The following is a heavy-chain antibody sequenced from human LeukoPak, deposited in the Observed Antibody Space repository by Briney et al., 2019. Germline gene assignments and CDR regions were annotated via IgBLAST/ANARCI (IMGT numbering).Heavy chain of an antibody. CDR3: AKLGCSSTSCYANFDC. Sequence: GGSLRLSCAASGFTFSSYSMNWVRQAPGKGLEWVAVISYDGSNKYYADSVKGRFTISRDNSKNTLYLQMNSLRAEDTAVYYCAKLGCSSTSCYANFDCWGQGTLVTVSS. D-gene: IGHD2-2*01. CDR2: ISYDGSNK. CDR1: GFTFSSYS. V-gene: IGHV3-30*18. J-gene: IGHJ4*02.